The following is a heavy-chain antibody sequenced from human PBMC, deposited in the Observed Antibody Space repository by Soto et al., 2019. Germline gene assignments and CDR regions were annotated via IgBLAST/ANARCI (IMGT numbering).Heavy chain of an antibody. Sequence: QVQLVQSGAEVKKPGSSVKVSCKASGGTFSSYSINWVRQAPGHGLEWMGEIIPIFGTANYAQKFQGRVTMTADDSTSTAYMGLIRLRSEDTAVYYCARDGGRHSGGIDYWGQGPLVTVSS. D-gene: IGHD1-26*01. CDR2: IIPIFGTA. J-gene: IGHJ4*02. V-gene: IGHV1-69*01. CDR3: ARDGGRHSGGIDY. CDR1: GGTFSSYS.